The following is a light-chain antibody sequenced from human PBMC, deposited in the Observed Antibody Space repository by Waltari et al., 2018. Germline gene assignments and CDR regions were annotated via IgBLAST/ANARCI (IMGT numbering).Light chain of an antibody. CDR3: QVWESTTANV. Sequence: SYELTQPLSESVAVGQTARISCGGDKIGSKNVHWYQQKPGQAPVLVIDRANNRPSGIPERFSGSNSGNTATLTISGAQGGDEADYYCQVWESTTANVFGGGTKLTVL. CDR1: KIGSKN. J-gene: IGLJ2*01. CDR2: RAN. V-gene: IGLV3-9*01.